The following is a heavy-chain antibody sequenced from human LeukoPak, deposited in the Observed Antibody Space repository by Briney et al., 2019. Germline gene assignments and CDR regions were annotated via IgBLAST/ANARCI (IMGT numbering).Heavy chain of an antibody. J-gene: IGHJ4*02. D-gene: IGHD6-13*01. CDR3: ARRVHSSSWSSYFDY. CDR2: IHYSGST. CDR1: GFPFSSYA. V-gene: IGHV4-59*01. Sequence: GSLRLSCAASGFPFSSYAMSWIRQPPGRGLGGVGSIHYSGSTSSNPSLRSRVTISVDKSKNQFFLKLSSVTATDTAVYYCARRVHSSSWSSYFDYWGQETLVTVSS.